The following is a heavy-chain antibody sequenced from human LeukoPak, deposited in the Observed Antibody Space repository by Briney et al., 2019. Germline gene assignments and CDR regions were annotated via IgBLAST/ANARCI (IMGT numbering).Heavy chain of an antibody. CDR2: IYTSGST. V-gene: IGHV4-4*07. Sequence: PSETLSLTCTVSGGSISSYYWSWIRQPAGKGLEWIGRIYTSGSTNYNPSLKSRVTMSVDTSKNQFSLKLSSVTAADTALYYCAREGSCSGGSCYSGRSNYYYYYMDVWGKGTTVTISS. CDR3: AREGSCSGGSCYSGRSNYYYYYMDV. D-gene: IGHD2-15*01. CDR1: GGSISSYY. J-gene: IGHJ6*03.